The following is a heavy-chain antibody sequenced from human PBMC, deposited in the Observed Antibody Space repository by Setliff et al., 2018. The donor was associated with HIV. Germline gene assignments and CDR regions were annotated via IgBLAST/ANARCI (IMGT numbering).Heavy chain of an antibody. D-gene: IGHD1-20*01. Sequence: GGSLRLSCAASGFTFNSYAMHWVRQAPGKGLEWVAVIWYDGSKKYYGDSVKGRFTISRDNSKNTLYLQMNSLRAEDTAVYYCAKDKGGYNWNYFDYWGPGTQVTVSS. CDR2: IWYDGSKK. J-gene: IGHJ4*02. CDR3: AKDKGGYNWNYFDY. V-gene: IGHV3-30*02. CDR1: GFTFNSYA.